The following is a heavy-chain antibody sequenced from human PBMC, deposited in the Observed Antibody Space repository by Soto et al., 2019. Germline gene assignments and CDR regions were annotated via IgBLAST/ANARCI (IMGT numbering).Heavy chain of an antibody. CDR2: IIPIFGTA. D-gene: IGHD3-16*01. CDR3: AREFGRDNYYYYGMDV. Sequence: AASVKVSCKASGGTFSSYAISWVRQAPGQGLEWMGGIIPIFGTANYAQKFQGRVTITADESTSTAYMELSSLRSEDTAVYYCAREFGRDNYYYYGMDVWGQGTTVTVSS. V-gene: IGHV1-69*13. CDR1: GGTFSSYA. J-gene: IGHJ6*02.